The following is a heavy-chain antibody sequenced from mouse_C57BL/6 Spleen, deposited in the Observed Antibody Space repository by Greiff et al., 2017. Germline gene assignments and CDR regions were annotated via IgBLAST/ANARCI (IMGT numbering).Heavy chain of an antibody. J-gene: IGHJ4*01. V-gene: IGHV1-18*01. Sequence: EVKLQESGPELVKPGASVKIPCKASGYTFTDYNMDWVKQSHGKSLEWIGDINPNNGGTIYNQKFKGKATLTVDKSSSTAYMELLSLTSEDTAVYYCARHYAMDYWGQGTSVTVSS. CDR1: GYTFTDYN. CDR2: INPNNGGT. CDR3: ARHYAMDY.